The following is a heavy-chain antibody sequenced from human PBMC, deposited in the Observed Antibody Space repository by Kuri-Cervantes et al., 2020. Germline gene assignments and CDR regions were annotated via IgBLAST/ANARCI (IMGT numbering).Heavy chain of an antibody. Sequence: TVSCKVSGYTFTSYGISWVRQAPGQGLEWMGGIIPIFGTANYAQKFQGRVTITADESTSTAYMELSSLRSEETAVYYCARVMAGTFYYYYYGMDVWGQGTTVTVSS. J-gene: IGHJ6*02. CDR3: ARVMAGTFYYYYYGMDV. CDR2: IIPIFGTA. V-gene: IGHV1-69*01. D-gene: IGHD6-19*01. CDR1: GYTFTSYG.